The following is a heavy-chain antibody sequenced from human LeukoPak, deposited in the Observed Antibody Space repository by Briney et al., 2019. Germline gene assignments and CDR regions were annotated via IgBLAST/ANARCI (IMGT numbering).Heavy chain of an antibody. CDR2: IYHNDTT. CDR1: SLTCNDW. V-gene: IGHV4-4*01. Sequence: SLTCNDWWTWVRQPPGKGLEWIGEIYHNDTTNYNPSLKSRVTISIDKSKNQFSLKVTSVTAADTAVYFCARLYDYVWGNYRPRAGMDPWGQGALVTVSS. CDR3: ARLYDYVWGNYRPRAGMDP. J-gene: IGHJ5*02. D-gene: IGHD3-16*02.